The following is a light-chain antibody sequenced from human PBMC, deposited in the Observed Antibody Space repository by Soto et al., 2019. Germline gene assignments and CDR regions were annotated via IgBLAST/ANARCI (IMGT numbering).Light chain of an antibody. V-gene: IGKV3-20*01. J-gene: IGKJ4*01. CDR2: GAS. Sequence: EIVLTQSPGTLSLSPGERATLSCRASQSVSSSNLAWYQQNPGQAPRLLIYGASSRATGIPDRFSGSGSGTDFTLTISRLEPEDFAVYYCQQYGSSTLTFGGGTKVEIK. CDR1: QSVSSSN. CDR3: QQYGSSTLT.